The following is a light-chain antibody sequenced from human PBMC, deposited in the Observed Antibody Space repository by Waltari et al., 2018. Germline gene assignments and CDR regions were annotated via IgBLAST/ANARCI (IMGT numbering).Light chain of an antibody. J-gene: IGLJ2*01. Sequence: QSALTQPRSVSGSPGQSVTIPSTGTSSAVGCYTYVPRYQQHPGKAPKLIIYDVTKRPSGVPDRFSGSKSGNTASLTISGLQAEDEADYYCCSYGGSYSFVVFGGGTKLTVL. V-gene: IGLV2-11*01. CDR1: SSAVGCYTY. CDR3: CSYGGSYSFVV. CDR2: DVT.